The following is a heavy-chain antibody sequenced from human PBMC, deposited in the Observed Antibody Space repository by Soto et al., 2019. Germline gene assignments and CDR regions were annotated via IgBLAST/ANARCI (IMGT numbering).Heavy chain of an antibody. CDR3: ARELRVGRCFGLVIISWFDP. V-gene: IGHV1-8*01. CDR2: MNPNSGNT. CDR1: GYTFTSYD. Sequence: QVQLVQSGAEVKKPGASVKVSCKASGYTFTSYDINWVRQATGQGLEWMGWMNPNSGNTGYAQKFQGRVTMTRITAISTVYMELGSLRSEDTAVYYCARELRVGRCFGLVIISWFDPWGQGTLVTVSS. D-gene: IGHD3-3*01. J-gene: IGHJ5*02.